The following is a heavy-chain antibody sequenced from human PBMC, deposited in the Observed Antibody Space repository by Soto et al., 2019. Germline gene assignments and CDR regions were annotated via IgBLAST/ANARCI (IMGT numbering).Heavy chain of an antibody. D-gene: IGHD2-15*01. CDR1: GGTFSSYA. CDR2: IIPIFGTA. Sequence: QVQLVQSGAEVKKPGSSVKVSCKASGGTFSSYAISWVRQAPGQGLEWMGGIIPIFGTANYAHKFQGRVTITADESTSTAYMERSSLRSEDTAVYYCASRGGYCSGGSCYRLDYWGQGTLVTVSS. J-gene: IGHJ4*02. V-gene: IGHV1-69*01. CDR3: ASRGGYCSGGSCYRLDY.